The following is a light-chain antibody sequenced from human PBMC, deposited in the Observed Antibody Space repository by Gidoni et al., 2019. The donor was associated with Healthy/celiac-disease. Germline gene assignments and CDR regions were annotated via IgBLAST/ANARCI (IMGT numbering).Light chain of an antibody. J-gene: IGKJ2*01. CDR1: QSVSSN. CDR2: GAS. Sequence: IVMTTSQVTLSVSPGERATLSCRASQSVSSNLAWYQQKPGQAPRLLIYGASTRATGIPARFSGSGSGTEFTRTISSLQSEDFAVYYCQQYNNWPPYTFGQXTKLEIK. CDR3: QQYNNWPPYT. V-gene: IGKV3-15*01.